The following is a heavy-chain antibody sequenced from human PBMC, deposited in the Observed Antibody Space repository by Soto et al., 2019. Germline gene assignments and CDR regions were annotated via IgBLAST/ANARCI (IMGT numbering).Heavy chain of an antibody. Sequence: QPGGSLRLSCAASGFTFISYAMSWVRQAPGKGLEWVSVISGSGGSTYYADSVKGRFTISRDNSKNTLYLQMNSLRAEDTAVYYCAKADYYDSSGYPYFDYWGQGTLVTVSS. D-gene: IGHD3-22*01. CDR1: GFTFISYA. V-gene: IGHV3-23*01. J-gene: IGHJ4*02. CDR2: ISGSGGST. CDR3: AKADYYDSSGYPYFDY.